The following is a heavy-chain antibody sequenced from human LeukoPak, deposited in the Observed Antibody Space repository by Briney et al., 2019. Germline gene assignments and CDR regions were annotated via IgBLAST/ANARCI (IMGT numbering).Heavy chain of an antibody. J-gene: IGHJ6*03. D-gene: IGHD6-13*01. CDR2: ISSTSMYI. Sequence: PGGSLRLSCAASGFTFCIYSMTWGRQAPGPGLEGVSSISSTSMYIYYADSMRGRFTIPRDNAENSLFLQIDSLGVEDTAVYSCARVAAGAEAHTLHYHYMAVWGKGTTVTVSS. V-gene: IGHV3-21*01. CDR1: GFTFCIYS. CDR3: ARVAAGAEAHTLHYHYMAV.